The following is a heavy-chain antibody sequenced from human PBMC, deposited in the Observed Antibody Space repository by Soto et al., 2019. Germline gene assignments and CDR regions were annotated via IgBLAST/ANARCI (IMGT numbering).Heavy chain of an antibody. D-gene: IGHD5-18*01. Sequence: PSETLSLTCTVSGGSISSYYWSWIRQPPGKGLEWIGEINHLTTTNYNPSLKSRVIISLDTPKNQFSLKLSSVTAADTAVYYCARGYDTALAPIFWGQGSLVTVSS. V-gene: IGHV4-34*01. CDR3: ARGYDTALAPIF. CDR2: INHLTTT. J-gene: IGHJ4*02. CDR1: GGSISSYY.